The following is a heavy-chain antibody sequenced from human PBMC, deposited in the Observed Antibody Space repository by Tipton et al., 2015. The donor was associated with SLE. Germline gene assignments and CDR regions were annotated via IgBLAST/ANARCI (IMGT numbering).Heavy chain of an antibody. J-gene: IGHJ4*02. CDR2: IYTSGNT. CDR1: GGSISSGSYY. V-gene: IGHV4-61*09. CDR3: ATSIANDIFYN. Sequence: TLSLTCSVSGGSISSGSYYWSWIRQPAGKGLEWIGHIYTSGNTNYNPSLKSRVTMSLDTSKNQVSLRLTSVTAADTAVYYCATSIANDIFYNWGQGTLVTVSS. D-gene: IGHD1-1*01.